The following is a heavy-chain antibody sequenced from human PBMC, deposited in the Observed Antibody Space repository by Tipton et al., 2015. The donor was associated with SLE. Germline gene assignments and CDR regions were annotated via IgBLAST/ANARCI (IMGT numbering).Heavy chain of an antibody. V-gene: IGHV4-59*01. D-gene: IGHD5/OR15-5a*01. CDR2: IYYSGST. CDR1: GGSIGSSY. Sequence: TLSLTCTVSGGSIGSSYWCWIRQPPGKGLEWIGYIYYSGSTIYNPSLKSRVTISVDTSRSQFSLKLSSVNTADTAVYYCARGGLRRSWFDPWGQGTLVTVSS. J-gene: IGHJ5*02. CDR3: ARGGLRRSWFDP.